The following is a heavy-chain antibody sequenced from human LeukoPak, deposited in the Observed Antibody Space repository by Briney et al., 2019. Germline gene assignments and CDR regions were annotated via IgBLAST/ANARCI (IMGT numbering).Heavy chain of an antibody. J-gene: IGHJ3*02. CDR3: ARGRAPYWNYDAFDI. Sequence: GGSLRLSCAASGFTFSSYWMSWVRQAPGKGLEWVANIKQDGSEKYYVDSVKGRFTISRDNAKNSLYLQMNSLRAEDTAVYYCARGRAPYWNYDAFDIWGQGTMVTVSS. D-gene: IGHD1-7*01. CDR2: IKQDGSEK. V-gene: IGHV3-7*01. CDR1: GFTFSSYW.